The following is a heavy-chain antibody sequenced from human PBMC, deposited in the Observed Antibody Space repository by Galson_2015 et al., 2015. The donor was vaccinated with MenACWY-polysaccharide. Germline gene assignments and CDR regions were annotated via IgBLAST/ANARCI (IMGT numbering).Heavy chain of an antibody. J-gene: IGHJ3*02. Sequence: SLRLSCAGSGLRFSGSGMHWVRQAPGKGLEWVAVIQYDGSNKVYADSVKGRFTISRDNSKNTLYLEMNSLRAEDTAVYYCAREGSRIVFHAFETWGQGTMVSVSS. CDR2: IQYDGSNK. CDR1: GLRFSGSG. CDR3: AREGSRIVFHAFET. D-gene: IGHD3-16*02. V-gene: IGHV3-33*01.